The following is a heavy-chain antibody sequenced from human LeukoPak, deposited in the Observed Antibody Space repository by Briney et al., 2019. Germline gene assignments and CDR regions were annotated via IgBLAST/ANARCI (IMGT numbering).Heavy chain of an antibody. V-gene: IGHV4-39*01. Sequence: PSETLSLTCTVSGGSISSSSYYWGWIRQPPGKGLEWIGSIYYSGSTYYNPSLKSRVTISVDTSKNQFSLKLSSETAADTAVYDCARQLELGYYYYMDVWGKGTTVTVSS. CDR3: ARQLELGYYYYMDV. CDR2: IYYSGST. D-gene: IGHD1-7*01. CDR1: GGSISSSSYY. J-gene: IGHJ6*03.